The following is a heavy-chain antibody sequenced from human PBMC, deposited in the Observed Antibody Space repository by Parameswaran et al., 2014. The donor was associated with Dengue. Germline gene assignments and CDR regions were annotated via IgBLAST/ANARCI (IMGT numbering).Heavy chain of an antibody. V-gene: IGHV4-38-2*02. J-gene: IGHJ4*02. Sequence: WIRQPPGKGLEWIGSIYHSGSTYYNPSLKSRVTISVDTSKNQFSLKLSSVTAADTAVYYCARDHPSSSPGNFDYWGQGTLVTVSS. D-gene: IGHD6-13*01. CDR3: ARDHPSSSPGNFDY. CDR2: IYHSGST.